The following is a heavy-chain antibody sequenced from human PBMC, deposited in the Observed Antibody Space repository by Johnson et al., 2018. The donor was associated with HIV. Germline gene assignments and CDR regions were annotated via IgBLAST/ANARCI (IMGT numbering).Heavy chain of an antibody. J-gene: IGHJ3*02. D-gene: IGHD3-22*01. CDR2: INWNGANT. CDR1: GFTFDEYD. CDR3: ARATYYYDFSGYLTRPRAFDM. V-gene: IGHV3-20*04. Sequence: VQLVESGGAVVQPGRSLRLSCAASGFTFDEYDMTWVRQVPGKGLEWVSNINWNGANTGYADSVEGRFTISRDNPKNSLYLEMNSLRVEDTALYYCARATYYYDFSGYLTRPRAFDMWGQGTLVTVSS.